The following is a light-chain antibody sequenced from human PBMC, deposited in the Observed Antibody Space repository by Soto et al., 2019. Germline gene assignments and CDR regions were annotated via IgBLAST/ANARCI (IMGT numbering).Light chain of an antibody. CDR3: MIWPSNAYWV. Sequence: QTVLTQPPSSSASPGESASLTCTLPSDINVGSYNIYWYQQKPGSPPRYLLYYYSDSDKGQGSGVPSRFSGSKDASANTGILLISGLQSEDDADYYCMIWPSNAYWVFGGGTKLTVL. J-gene: IGLJ3*02. CDR2: YYSDSDK. CDR1: SDINVGSYN. V-gene: IGLV5-37*01.